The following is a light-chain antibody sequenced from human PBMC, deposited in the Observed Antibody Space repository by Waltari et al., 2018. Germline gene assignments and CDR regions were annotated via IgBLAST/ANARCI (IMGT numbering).Light chain of an antibody. Sequence: QSALTQPASVSGSPGQSITISCTGTSSDVGSYTLVSWYQQHPGRAPKVLLYEVNRRPSGVSNRFSGSKSGNTASLTISGLQAEDEADYSCSSYAGSSTLLFGGGTKVTVL. J-gene: IGLJ3*02. CDR1: SSDVGSYTL. V-gene: IGLV2-23*02. CDR2: EVN. CDR3: SSYAGSSTLL.